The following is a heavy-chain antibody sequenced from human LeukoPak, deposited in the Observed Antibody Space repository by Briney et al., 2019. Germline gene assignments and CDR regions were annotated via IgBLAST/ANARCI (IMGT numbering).Heavy chain of an antibody. Sequence: PGRSLRLSCAASGFTFDDYAMHWVRQAPGKGLEWVSGISWNSGRIGYADSVKGRFTISRDNAKNSLYLQMNSLRAEDTALYYCAKGDTAIVTATDAFDIWGQGTMVTVSS. CDR1: GFTFDDYA. CDR3: AKGDTAIVTATDAFDI. J-gene: IGHJ3*02. CDR2: ISWNSGRI. V-gene: IGHV3-9*01. D-gene: IGHD5-18*01.